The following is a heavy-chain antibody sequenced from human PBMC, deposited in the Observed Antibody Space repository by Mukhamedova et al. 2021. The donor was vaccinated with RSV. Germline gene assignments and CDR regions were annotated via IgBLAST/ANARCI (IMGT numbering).Heavy chain of an antibody. CDR1: GGSISDYY. Sequence: GGSISDYYWSWIRQPPGKGLEWIGYIYYIGSANYNPSLKSRVSMSIDPSKNQFSLKLTSVTAADTAVYYCARGTNYYGSGDYWGQ. D-gene: IGHD3-10*01. CDR2: IYYIGSA. J-gene: IGHJ4*02. CDR3: ARGTNYYGSGDY. V-gene: IGHV4-59*01.